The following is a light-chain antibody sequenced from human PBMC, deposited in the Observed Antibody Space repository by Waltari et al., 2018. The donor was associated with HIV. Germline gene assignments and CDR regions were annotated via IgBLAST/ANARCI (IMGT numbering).Light chain of an antibody. CDR2: SNN. CDR3: AAWDDSLNAWV. Sequence: QSVLAQPPSASGTPGQRVTISCSGSSSKVGSNIVNWYQQVPGTAPKLLIYSNNQRPSGVPDRFSGSNSGTSASLAISGLQSEDEADYYCAAWDDSLNAWVFGGG. J-gene: IGLJ3*02. V-gene: IGLV1-44*01. CDR1: SSKVGSNI.